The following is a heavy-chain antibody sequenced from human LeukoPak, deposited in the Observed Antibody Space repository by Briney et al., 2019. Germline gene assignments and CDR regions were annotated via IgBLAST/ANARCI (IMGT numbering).Heavy chain of an antibody. Sequence: GGSLRLSCAASGFTFSSYAMSWVRQAPGKGLEWVSAISGSGGSTYYADSVKGRFTISRDNSKNTLYLQMNSLRAEDTAVYYCAKGRDGYNYLGPIDYWGQGTLVTVSS. CDR3: AKGRDGYNYLGPIDY. CDR2: ISGSGGST. V-gene: IGHV3-23*01. J-gene: IGHJ4*02. CDR1: GFTFSSYA. D-gene: IGHD5-24*01.